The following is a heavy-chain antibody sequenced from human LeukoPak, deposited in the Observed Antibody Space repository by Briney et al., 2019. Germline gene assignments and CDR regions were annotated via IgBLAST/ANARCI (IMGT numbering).Heavy chain of an antibody. V-gene: IGHV3-66*01. CDR3: ARVAYSGSYYPYYFDY. CDR1: GFTFSSNY. CDR2: IYSGGST. Sequence: PGGSLRLSCAASGFTFSSNYMSWVRQAPGKGLEWVSVIYSGGSTYYADSVKGRFTISRDNSKNTLYLQMNSLRAEDTAVYYCARVAYSGSYYPYYFDYWGQGTLVTVSS. D-gene: IGHD1-26*01. J-gene: IGHJ4*02.